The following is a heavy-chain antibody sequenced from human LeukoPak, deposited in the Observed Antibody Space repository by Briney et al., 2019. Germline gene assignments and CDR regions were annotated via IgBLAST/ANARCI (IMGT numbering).Heavy chain of an antibody. CDR1: GFTFSSYA. D-gene: IGHD3-22*01. J-gene: IGHJ4*02. V-gene: IGHV3-23*01. Sequence: GGSLRLSCAAYGFTFSSYAMSWVRQAPGKGLEWVSAISGSGGSTYYADSVKGRFTISRDNSKNTLYLQMNSLRAEDTAVYYCAKAPRPYDSSGYYYYWGQGTLVTVSS. CDR2: ISGSGGST. CDR3: AKAPRPYDSSGYYYY.